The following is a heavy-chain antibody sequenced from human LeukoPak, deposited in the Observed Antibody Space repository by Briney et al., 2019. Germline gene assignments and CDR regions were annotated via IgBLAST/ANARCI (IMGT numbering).Heavy chain of an antibody. CDR1: GYTFTTYD. CDR3: ATSREAAAGTPIRFDY. J-gene: IGHJ4*02. CDR2: TNPNSGNT. V-gene: IGHV1-8*01. Sequence: GASVKVSCKASGYTFTTYDINWVRQVAGQGLEWMGWTNPNSGNTGYAQKFQGRVTITRNTSISTAYMELSSLRSEDTAVYYCATSREAAAGTPIRFDYWGQGTLVTVSS. D-gene: IGHD6-13*01.